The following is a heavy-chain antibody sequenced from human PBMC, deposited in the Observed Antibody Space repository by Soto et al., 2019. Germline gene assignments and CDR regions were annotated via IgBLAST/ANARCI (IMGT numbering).Heavy chain of an antibody. CDR3: ARAGIAAAGFDY. V-gene: IGHV1-3*01. CDR2: INAGNGNT. J-gene: IGHJ4*02. D-gene: IGHD6-13*01. CDR1: GYTFTSYA. Sequence: ASVKVSCKASGYTFTSYAMHWVRQAPGQRLEWMGWINAGNGNTKYSQKFQGRVTITRDTSASTAYMELSSLRSEDTAVYYCARAGIAAAGFDYWGQGTLVTVSS.